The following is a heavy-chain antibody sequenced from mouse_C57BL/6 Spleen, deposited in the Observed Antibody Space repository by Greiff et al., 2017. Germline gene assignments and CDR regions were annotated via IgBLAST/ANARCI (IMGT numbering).Heavy chain of an antibody. Sequence: EVKLLESGPGLVKPSQSLSLTCSVTGYSITSGYYWNWIRQFPGNKLEWRGYISYDGSNNYNPSLKNRISITRDTSKNQFFLKLNSVTTEDTATYYCAREATTVVAHWYFDVWGTGTTVTVSS. CDR2: ISYDGSN. V-gene: IGHV3-6*01. D-gene: IGHD1-1*01. J-gene: IGHJ1*03. CDR3: AREATTVVAHWYFDV. CDR1: GYSITSGYY.